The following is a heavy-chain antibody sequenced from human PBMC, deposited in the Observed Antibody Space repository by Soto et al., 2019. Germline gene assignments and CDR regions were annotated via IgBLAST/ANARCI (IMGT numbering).Heavy chain of an antibody. V-gene: IGHV4-31*03. CDR2: IYYSGST. CDR1: GGSISSGGYY. Sequence: QVQLQESGPGLVKPSQTLSLTCTVSGGSISSGGYYWSWIRQHPGQGLEWIGYIYYSGSTYYNPSLKSRVTISVDTSKNQFSLKLSSVTAADTAVYYCARDRYIAAPQGWFDPWGQGTLVTVSS. J-gene: IGHJ5*02. D-gene: IGHD6-6*01. CDR3: ARDRYIAAPQGWFDP.